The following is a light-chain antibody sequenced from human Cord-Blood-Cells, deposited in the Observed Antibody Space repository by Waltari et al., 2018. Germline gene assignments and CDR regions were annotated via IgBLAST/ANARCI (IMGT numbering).Light chain of an antibody. CDR3: CSYAGSYTYVV. V-gene: IGLV2-11*01. J-gene: IGLJ2*01. Sequence: QSALTQPRSVSGSPGQSVTISCTGTSSDVGGYNYVSWYQQHPGKAPKLMIDDVSTRPSGVPDRFSGSKSGNTASLTISGLQAEDEADYYCCSYAGSYTYVVFGGGTKLTVL. CDR1: SSDVGGYNY. CDR2: DVS.